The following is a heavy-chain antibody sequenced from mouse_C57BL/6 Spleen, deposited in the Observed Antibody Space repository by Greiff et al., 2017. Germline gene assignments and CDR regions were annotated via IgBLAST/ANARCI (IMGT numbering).Heavy chain of an antibody. CDR1: GYSFTGYF. CDR3: ARDDYDDAMDY. V-gene: IGHV1-20*01. D-gene: IGHD2-4*01. CDR2: INPYNGDT. J-gene: IGHJ4*01. Sequence: LQASGPELVKPGDSVKISCKASGYSFTGYFMNWVMQSHGKSLEWIGRINPYNGDTFYNQKFKGKATLTVDKSSSTAHMELRSLTAEDSAVYYCARDDYDDAMDYWGQGTSVTVSS.